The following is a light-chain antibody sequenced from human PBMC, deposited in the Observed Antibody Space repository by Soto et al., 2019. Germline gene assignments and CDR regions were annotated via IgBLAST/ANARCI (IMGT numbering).Light chain of an antibody. CDR1: QSVDSNY. CDR2: GAS. V-gene: IGKV3-20*01. Sequence: EIVLTQSPGTLPLSPGERATLSCRASQSVDSNYLAWYQQRPGQAPRLLIYGASSMAAGIPDRFSGGGSGTDFDLTINSLEPEDMAVYYCQQYGSSSRACGQGAKVEIK. CDR3: QQYGSSSRA. J-gene: IGKJ1*01.